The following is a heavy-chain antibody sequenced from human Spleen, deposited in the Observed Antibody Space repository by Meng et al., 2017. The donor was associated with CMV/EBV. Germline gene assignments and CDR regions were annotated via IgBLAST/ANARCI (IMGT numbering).Heavy chain of an antibody. CDR3: VPHDCAMDV. J-gene: IGHJ6*02. Sequence: GESLKISCAASGFTFRNYWMSWVRQAPGKGLEWVANINGDGSDKGYVDSVKGRFTISRDNARNSLYMEMNSLRPEDTAVYYCVPHDCAMDVWGQGTTVTV. CDR2: INGDGSDK. CDR1: GFTFRNYW. V-gene: IGHV3-7*01.